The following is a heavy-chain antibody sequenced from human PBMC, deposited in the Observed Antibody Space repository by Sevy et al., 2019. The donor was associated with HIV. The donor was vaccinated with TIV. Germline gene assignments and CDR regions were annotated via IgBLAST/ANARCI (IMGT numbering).Heavy chain of an antibody. CDR1: GGSISSYY. CDR3: ASVISAPYCYYGMDV. CDR2: IYTSGST. D-gene: IGHD3-22*01. Sequence: SETLSLTCTASGGSISSYYWSWIRQPAGKGLEWIGRIYTSGSTNYNASLKSRVTMSVDTSKNQFSLKLSSVTAADTAVYYCASVISAPYCYYGMDVWGQGTTVTVSS. V-gene: IGHV4-4*07. J-gene: IGHJ6*02.